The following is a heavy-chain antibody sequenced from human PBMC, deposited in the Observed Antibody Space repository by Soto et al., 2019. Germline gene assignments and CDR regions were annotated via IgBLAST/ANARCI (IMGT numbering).Heavy chain of an antibody. J-gene: IGHJ6*02. CDR2: IRSKANSYAT. CDR3: TRHSGIPGPLDYYYYGMDV. V-gene: IGHV3-73*01. Sequence: LRLSCAAPGFTFSGSAMHWVRQASGKGLEWVGRIRSKANSYATAYAASVKGRFTISRDDSKNTAYLQMNSLKTEDTAVYYCTRHSGIPGPLDYYYYGMDVWGQGTTVTVSS. CDR1: GFTFSGSA. D-gene: IGHD3-10*01.